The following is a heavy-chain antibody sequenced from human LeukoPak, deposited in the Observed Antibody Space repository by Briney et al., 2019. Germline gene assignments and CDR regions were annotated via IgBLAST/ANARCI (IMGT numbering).Heavy chain of an antibody. J-gene: IGHJ3*02. V-gene: IGHV3-30*02. CDR2: IRYDGSNK. CDR3: AKVGPGYYAPDAFDI. Sequence: PGGSLRLSCAASGFTFSSYGMHWVRQAPGKGLEWVAFIRYDGSNKYYADSVKGRFTISRDNSKNTLYLQMNSLRAEDTAVYYCAKVGPGYYAPDAFDIWGQGTMVTVSS. D-gene: IGHD3-10*01. CDR1: GFTFSSYG.